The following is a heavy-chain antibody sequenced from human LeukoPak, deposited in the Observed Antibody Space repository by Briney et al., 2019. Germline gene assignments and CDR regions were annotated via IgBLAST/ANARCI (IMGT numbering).Heavy chain of an antibody. D-gene: IGHD2-21*02. Sequence: GGSLRLSCAASGFTFDDYAMHWVRQAPGKGLEWVSGISWNSGSIGYADSVKGRFTISRDNAKNSLYLQMNSLRAEDTALYYCAKAGPCGGDCYYHHDAFDIWGQGTMVTVSS. CDR3: AKAGPCGGDCYYHHDAFDI. CDR1: GFTFDDYA. CDR2: ISWNSGSI. V-gene: IGHV3-9*01. J-gene: IGHJ3*02.